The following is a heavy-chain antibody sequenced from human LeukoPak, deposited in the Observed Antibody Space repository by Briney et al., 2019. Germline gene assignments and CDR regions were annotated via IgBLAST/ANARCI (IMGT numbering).Heavy chain of an antibody. Sequence: ASVKVSCKASGHTFTSYYMHWVRQAPGQGLEWMGIINPSGGSTSYAQKFQGRVTMTRDTSTSTVYMELSSLRSEDTAVYYCARSVGGWYHSGQPTKWFDYWGQGTLVTVSS. CDR1: GHTFTSYY. V-gene: IGHV1-46*03. D-gene: IGHD6-19*01. J-gene: IGHJ4*02. CDR3: ARSVGGWYHSGQPTKWFDY. CDR2: INPSGGST.